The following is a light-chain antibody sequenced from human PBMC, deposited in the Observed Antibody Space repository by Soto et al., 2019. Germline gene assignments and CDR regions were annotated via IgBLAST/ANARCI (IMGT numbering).Light chain of an antibody. CDR2: DAS. V-gene: IGKV1-33*01. J-gene: IGKJ3*01. CDR3: QQYDDLPFT. CDR1: QDISNF. Sequence: DIQMTQSPSSLSASVGDRVTVTCQASQDISNFLNWYHQKPGRAPRLLIYDASNLETGVPSRFSGSGSGTHFTFTITSLQPEDFATYYCQQYDDLPFTFGPGT.